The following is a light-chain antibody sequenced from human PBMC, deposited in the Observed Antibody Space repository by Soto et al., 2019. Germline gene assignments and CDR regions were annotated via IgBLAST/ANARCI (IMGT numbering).Light chain of an antibody. CDR3: NSYAGSNTYV. CDR2: EVT. V-gene: IGLV2-8*01. CDR1: NHYVGRYNY. Sequence: SGPAQPPPRAGAPGPTVNLSLNWTNHYVGRYNYVSWYQQHPGKAPKLIIYEVTKRPSGVPDRFSGSKSGNTASLTVSGLQAEDEGDYYCNSYAGSNTYVFGTGTKVTVL. J-gene: IGLJ1*01.